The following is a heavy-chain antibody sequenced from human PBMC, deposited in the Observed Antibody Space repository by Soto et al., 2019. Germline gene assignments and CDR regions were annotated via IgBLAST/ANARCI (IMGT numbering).Heavy chain of an antibody. V-gene: IGHV1-69*01. Sequence: QVQLVQSGAEVKKPGSSVKVSCTASGGTFSSYAISWVRQAPGQGLEWMGGIIPIFGTANYAQKFQGRVTITADESMSTAYMELSSLRSEDTAVYYCARVSLGSGVAGHWYFDLWGRGTLVTVSS. D-gene: IGHD6-19*01. CDR2: IIPIFGTA. J-gene: IGHJ2*01. CDR1: GGTFSSYA. CDR3: ARVSLGSGVAGHWYFDL.